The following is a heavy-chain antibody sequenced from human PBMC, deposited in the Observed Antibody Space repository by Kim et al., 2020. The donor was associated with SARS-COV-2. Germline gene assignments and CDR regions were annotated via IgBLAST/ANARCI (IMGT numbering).Heavy chain of an antibody. CDR3: ARWVLVAGNFDY. D-gene: IGHD6-19*01. Sequence: SETLSLTCTVSGGSISSSSYYWGWIRQPPGKGLEWIGSIYYSGSTYYNPSLKSRVTISVDTSKNQFSLKLSSVTAADTAVYYCARWVLVAGNFDYWGQGTLVTVSS. CDR2: IYYSGST. J-gene: IGHJ4*02. CDR1: GGSISSSSYY. V-gene: IGHV4-39*07.